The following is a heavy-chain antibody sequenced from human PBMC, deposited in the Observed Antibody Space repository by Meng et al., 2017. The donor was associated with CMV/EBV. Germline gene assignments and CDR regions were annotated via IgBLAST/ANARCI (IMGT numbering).Heavy chain of an antibody. D-gene: IGHD5-18*01. Sequence: GESLKISCAASGFTFSSYGMHWVRQAPGKGLEWVAVIWYDGSNKYYADSVKGRFTISRDNSKNTLYLQMNSLRAEDTAVYYCAKGGEGYSYGYDYWGQGTLVTVSS. J-gene: IGHJ4*02. CDR3: AKGGEGYSYGYDY. CDR1: GFTFSSYG. V-gene: IGHV3-33*06. CDR2: IWYDGSNK.